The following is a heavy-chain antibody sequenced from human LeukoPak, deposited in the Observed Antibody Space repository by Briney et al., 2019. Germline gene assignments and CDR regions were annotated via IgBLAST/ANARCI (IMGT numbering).Heavy chain of an antibody. CDR2: ISGSGGST. D-gene: IGHD3-22*01. Sequence: GGSLRLSCAAFGFTFSSYAMSWVRQAPGKGLEWVSAISGSGGSTYYADSVKGRFTISRDNSKNTLYLQMNSLRAEDTAVYYCAKGHSFITMIGLFDYWGQGTLVTVSS. CDR1: GFTFSSYA. CDR3: AKGHSFITMIGLFDY. J-gene: IGHJ4*02. V-gene: IGHV3-23*01.